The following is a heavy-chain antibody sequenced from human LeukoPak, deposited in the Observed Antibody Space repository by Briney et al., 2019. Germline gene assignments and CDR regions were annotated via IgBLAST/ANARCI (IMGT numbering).Heavy chain of an antibody. CDR1: GYTFTGYY. Sequence: APVKVSCKASGYTFTGYYMHWVRQAPGQGLEWMGWINPNSGGTNYAQKFQGRVTMTRDTSISTAYMELSRLRSDATAVYYCARDEFQQLASREVYWGQGTLVTVSS. CDR2: INPNSGGT. CDR3: ARDEFQQLASREVY. J-gene: IGHJ4*02. V-gene: IGHV1-2*02. D-gene: IGHD6-13*01.